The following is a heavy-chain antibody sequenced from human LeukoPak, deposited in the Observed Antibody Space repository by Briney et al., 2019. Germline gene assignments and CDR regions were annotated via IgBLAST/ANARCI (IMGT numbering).Heavy chain of an antibody. J-gene: IGHJ4*02. V-gene: IGHV3-48*04. CDR1: GFTFSSYS. CDR2: ISSSSSTI. CDR3: ARDRSPIN. D-gene: IGHD2-2*01. Sequence: GGSLRLSCAAYGFTFSSYSMNWVRQAPGKGLEWVSYISSSSSTIYYADSVKGRFTISRDNAKNSLYLQMNGLRAEDTAVYYCARDRSPINWGQGTLVTVSS.